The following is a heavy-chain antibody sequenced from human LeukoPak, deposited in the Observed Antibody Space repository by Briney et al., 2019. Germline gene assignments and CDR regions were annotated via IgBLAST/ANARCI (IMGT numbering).Heavy chain of an antibody. Sequence: ASVKVSCKASGSTFTRYYIHWVRQAPGQGLDWTGMINPSSGSTRFAQKFQGRVTMTEDTSTDTAYMELSSLRSEDTAVYYCATVGTGGYYPAWGQGTLVTVSS. CDR3: ATVGTGGYYPA. CDR2: INPSSGST. J-gene: IGHJ5*02. CDR1: GSTFTRYY. D-gene: IGHD3-22*01. V-gene: IGHV1-46*01.